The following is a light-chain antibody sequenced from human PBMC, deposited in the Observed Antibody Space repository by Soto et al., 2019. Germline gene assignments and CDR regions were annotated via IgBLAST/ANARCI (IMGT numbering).Light chain of an antibody. Sequence: EIVLTQSPGTLSLSPGETVTLSCRASQSISSNYVSWFQHKPGQAPRLLIYGASSRAPGIPERFSGSGSRTDFSLTINRLEPEDSAVFYCQQYGYPQLTFGGGTKVEIK. J-gene: IGKJ4*01. CDR1: QSISSNY. CDR2: GAS. CDR3: QQYGYPQLT. V-gene: IGKV3-20*01.